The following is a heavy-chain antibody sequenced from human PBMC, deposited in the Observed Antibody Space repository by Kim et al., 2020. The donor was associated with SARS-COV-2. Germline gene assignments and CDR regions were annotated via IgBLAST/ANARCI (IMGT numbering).Heavy chain of an antibody. J-gene: IGHJ4*02. D-gene: IGHD2-2*01. CDR1: GYNFKIYA. CDR2: IDIKTGRP. CDR3: ARDAWADCSRTSCFDS. Sequence: ASVKVSCKASGYNFKIYAINWLRQAPGQGLEWIGWIDIKTGRPTYAQGFTGRFVFSLDTSVTTAYLQINSLEPEDSAVYYCARDAWADCSRTSCFDSWGQGSLVIVSS. V-gene: IGHV7-4-1*02.